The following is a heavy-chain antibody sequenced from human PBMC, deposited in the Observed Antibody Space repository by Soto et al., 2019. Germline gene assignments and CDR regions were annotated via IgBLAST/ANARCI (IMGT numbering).Heavy chain of an antibody. D-gene: IGHD6-19*01. CDR2: INPNSGGT. Sequence: GASVKVSCKASGYTFTGYYMHWVRQAPGQGLEWMGWINPNSGGTNYAQKFQGWVTMTRDTSISTAYMELSRLRSDDTAVYYCAKGGSGWAWYYFDYWGQGTLVTVSS. V-gene: IGHV1-2*04. CDR3: AKGGSGWAWYYFDY. J-gene: IGHJ4*02. CDR1: GYTFTGYY.